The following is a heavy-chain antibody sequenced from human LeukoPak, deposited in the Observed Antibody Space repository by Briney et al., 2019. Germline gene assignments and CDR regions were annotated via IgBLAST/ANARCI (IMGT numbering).Heavy chain of an antibody. Sequence: ASVKVSCKASGYTFTSYYMHWVRQAPGQGLEWMGGFDPEDGETIYAQKFQGRVTMTEDTSTDTAYMELSSLRSEDTAVYYCAAITIFGVVGAFDIWGQGTMVTVSS. J-gene: IGHJ3*02. CDR3: AAITIFGVVGAFDI. CDR1: GYTFTSYY. CDR2: FDPEDGET. D-gene: IGHD3-3*01. V-gene: IGHV1-24*01.